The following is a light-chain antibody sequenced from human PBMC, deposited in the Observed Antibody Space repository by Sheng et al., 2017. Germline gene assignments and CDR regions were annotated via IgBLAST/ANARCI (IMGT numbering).Light chain of an antibody. Sequence: QSTLTQPPSVSGAPGQRVTISCTGSSSNIGAGFDVHWYQQFPGKTPNSSSLKIPIRPSGVPDRFSGSKSGTSVSLAITGLQAEDEADYYCQSYDSSLSGWVFGGGTRLTVL. CDR3: QSYDSSLSGWV. CDR2: KIP. V-gene: IGLV1-40*01. J-gene: IGLJ2*01. CDR1: SSNIGAGFD.